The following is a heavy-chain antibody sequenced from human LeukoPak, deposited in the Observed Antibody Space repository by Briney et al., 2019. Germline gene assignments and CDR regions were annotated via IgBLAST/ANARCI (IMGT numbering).Heavy chain of an antibody. D-gene: IGHD3-9*01. CDR2: IYSGGST. CDR3: ARDKAILTGYYY. CDR1: GFTVSSNY. V-gene: IGHV3-66*01. J-gene: IGHJ4*02. Sequence: GGSLRLSCAASGFTVSSNYMSWVRQAPGKGLEWVSVIYSGGSTYYVDSVKGRFTISRDNSKNTLYLQMNSLRAEDTAVYYCARDKAILTGYYYWGQGTLVTVSS.